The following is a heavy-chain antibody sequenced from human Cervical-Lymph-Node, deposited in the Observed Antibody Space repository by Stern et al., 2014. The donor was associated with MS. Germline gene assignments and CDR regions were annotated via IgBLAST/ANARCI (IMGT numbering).Heavy chain of an antibody. J-gene: IGHJ4*02. Sequence: QVQLVQSGAEVKKPGASVKVSCKASGYTFTGYYLHWVRQAPGQGPEWMGRINPNTGYTNYAQKFQGRVTMTRDTSISTAYMELSRLRSDDTAVYYCARIGGVGALDYWGQGTLVTVSS. CDR2: INPNTGYT. D-gene: IGHD1-26*01. CDR1: GYTFTGYY. CDR3: ARIGGVGALDY. V-gene: IGHV1-2*06.